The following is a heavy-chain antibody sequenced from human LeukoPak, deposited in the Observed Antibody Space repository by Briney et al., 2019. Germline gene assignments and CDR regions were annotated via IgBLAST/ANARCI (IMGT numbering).Heavy chain of an antibody. CDR1: GLDFNNYA. J-gene: IGHJ3*01. Sequence: PGGSLRLSCAVSGLDFNNYAMSWVRQAPGEGLEWFSTIGGDAPYYGESVKGRFTTSRDNSKGTLYLQMNGLRAEDTAVYFCAKDYIKGNGIYDAFDVWGQGTMVTVSS. D-gene: IGHD1-26*01. CDR2: IGGDAP. CDR3: AKDYIKGNGIYDAFDV. V-gene: IGHV3-23*01.